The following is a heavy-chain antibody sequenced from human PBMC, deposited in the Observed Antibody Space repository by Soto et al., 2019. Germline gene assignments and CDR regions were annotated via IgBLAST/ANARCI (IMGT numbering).Heavy chain of an antibody. Sequence: PGGSLRLSCAASGFTFSSYGMHWVRQAPGKGLEWVAVISYDGSNKYYVDSVKGRFTISRDNSKNTLYLQMNSLRAEDTAVYYCAKGGIAAYYYYYYGMDVWGQGTTVTVSS. V-gene: IGHV3-30*18. CDR1: GFTFSSYG. CDR2: ISYDGSNK. J-gene: IGHJ6*02. CDR3: AKGGIAAYYYYYYGMDV. D-gene: IGHD6-13*01.